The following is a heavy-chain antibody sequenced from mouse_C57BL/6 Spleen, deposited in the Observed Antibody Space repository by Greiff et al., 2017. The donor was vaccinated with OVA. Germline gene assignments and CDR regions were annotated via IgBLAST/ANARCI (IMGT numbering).Heavy chain of an antibody. CDR1: GYTFTSYW. V-gene: IGHV1-55*01. CDR2: IYPGSGST. D-gene: IGHD2-4*01. J-gene: IGHJ3*01. CDR3: AKEGDYDGGFAY. Sequence: VQLQQPGAELVKPGASVKMSCKASGYTFTSYWITWVKQRPGQGLEWIGDIYPGSGSTNYNEKFKSKATLTVDTSSSTAYMQLSSLTSEDSAVYYCAKEGDYDGGFAYWGQGTLVTVSA.